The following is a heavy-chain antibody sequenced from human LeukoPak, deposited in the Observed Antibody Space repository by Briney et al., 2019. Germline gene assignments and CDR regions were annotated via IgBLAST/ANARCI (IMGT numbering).Heavy chain of an antibody. J-gene: IGHJ4*02. V-gene: IGHV4-39*01. CDR3: ARHLSGTTTAHYFDF. Sequence: SETLSLTCIVSGDPINSGRNYWGWIRQSTGKGLEWIASVYFSGSSQYNPSLMGRAFISVDSSKNQVSLGLDSVTAADSAVYHCARHLSGTTTAHYFDFWGQGTLVTVSS. D-gene: IGHD1-14*01. CDR1: GDPINSGRNY. CDR2: VYFSGSS.